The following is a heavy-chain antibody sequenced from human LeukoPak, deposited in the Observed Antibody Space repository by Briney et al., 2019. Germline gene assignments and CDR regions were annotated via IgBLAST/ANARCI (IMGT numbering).Heavy chain of an antibody. CDR3: ASNPRGDSWTFDY. V-gene: IGHV1-18*04. CDR2: ISIYNGNT. CDR1: GYSLSYYG. J-gene: IGHJ4*02. D-gene: IGHD2-21*02. Sequence: ASVKVSCKASGYSLSYYGVNCVRQAPGQGLEWMGWISIYNGNTNYAQILQGRVTMTTDTSTSTVYMELRSLRSDDTAVYYCASNPRGDSWTFDYWGQGTLVTVSS.